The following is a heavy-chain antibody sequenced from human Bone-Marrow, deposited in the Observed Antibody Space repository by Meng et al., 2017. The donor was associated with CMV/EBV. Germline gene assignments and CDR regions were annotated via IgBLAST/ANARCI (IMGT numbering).Heavy chain of an antibody. D-gene: IGHD1-26*01. Sequence: ESLKISCAASGFTFSNAWMSWVRQAPGKGLEWVGRIKSKTDGGTTDYAAPVKGRFTISRDDSKNTLYLQMNSLKTEDTAVYYCTTDWGANDAFDIWGQGTMVTV. CDR2: IKSKTDGGTT. CDR3: TTDWGANDAFDI. V-gene: IGHV3-15*01. J-gene: IGHJ3*02. CDR1: GFTFSNAW.